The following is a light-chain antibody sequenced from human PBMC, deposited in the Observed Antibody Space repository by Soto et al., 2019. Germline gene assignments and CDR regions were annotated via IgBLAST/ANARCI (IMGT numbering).Light chain of an antibody. V-gene: IGKV3-20*01. CDR3: QQYGRSPYT. CDR2: EPS. Sequence: DIVLTQSPDTLSLSPGERATLSCRASQSVYKNYLAWYQQKPGQAPRLLIYEPSHRPGGIPEKFSGSGSGTDFTLTISTLEPEDFAVYYCQQYGRSPYTFAQGTKLEI. CDR1: QSVYKNY. J-gene: IGKJ2*01.